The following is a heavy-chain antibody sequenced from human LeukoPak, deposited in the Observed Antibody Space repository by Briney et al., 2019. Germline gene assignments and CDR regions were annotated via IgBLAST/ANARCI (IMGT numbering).Heavy chain of an antibody. J-gene: IGHJ4*02. CDR3: ARHRPWEYYFDY. Sequence: TETLSLTCTVSGGSISSSSYYWGWIRQPPGKGLEWIGSIYYSGSTYYNPSLKSRVTISVDTSKNQFSLKLSSVTAADTAVYYCARHRPWEYYFDYWGQGTLVTVSS. CDR2: IYYSGST. CDR1: GGSISSSSYY. D-gene: IGHD1-26*01. V-gene: IGHV4-39*01.